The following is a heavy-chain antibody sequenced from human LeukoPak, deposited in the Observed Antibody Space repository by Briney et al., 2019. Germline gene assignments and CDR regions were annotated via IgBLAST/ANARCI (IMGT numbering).Heavy chain of an antibody. Sequence: PSETLSLTCAVYGGSFSGYYWSWIRQPPGKGLEWIGEINHSGSTNYNPSLKSRVTISVDTSKNQFSLKLSSVTAADTAVYYCARRVMTGRFDYWGQGTLVTVSS. CDR2: INHSGST. D-gene: IGHD2-8*01. CDR1: GGSFSGYY. J-gene: IGHJ4*02. V-gene: IGHV4-34*01. CDR3: ARRVMTGRFDY.